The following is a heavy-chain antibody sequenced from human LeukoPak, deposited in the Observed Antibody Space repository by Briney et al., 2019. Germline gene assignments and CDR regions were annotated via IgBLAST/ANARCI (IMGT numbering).Heavy chain of an antibody. V-gene: IGHV4-59*01. CDR1: GGSISRYY. D-gene: IGHD2-15*01. CDR3: ARGVVVVAATYDAFDI. Sequence: SETLSLTCTVSGGSISRYYWSWIRQPPGKGLEWIGYIYYSGSTNYNPSLKSRVTISVDTSKNQFSLKLSSVTAADTAVYYCARGVVVVAATYDAFDIWGQGTMVTVSS. J-gene: IGHJ3*02. CDR2: IYYSGST.